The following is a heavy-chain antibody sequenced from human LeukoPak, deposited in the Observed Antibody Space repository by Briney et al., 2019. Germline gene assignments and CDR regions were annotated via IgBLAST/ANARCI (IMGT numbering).Heavy chain of an antibody. CDR2: ISGSGGST. CDR3: AKESGDCSGGSCYLLLY. Sequence: GGSLRLSCAASGFSSYAMNWVRQAPGKGLEWVSGISGSGGSTYYADSVKGRFTISRDNSKNTLYLQMNSLRAEDTAVYYCAKESGDCSGGSCYLLLYWGQGTLVTVSS. V-gene: IGHV3-23*01. J-gene: IGHJ4*02. D-gene: IGHD2-15*01. CDR1: GFSSYA.